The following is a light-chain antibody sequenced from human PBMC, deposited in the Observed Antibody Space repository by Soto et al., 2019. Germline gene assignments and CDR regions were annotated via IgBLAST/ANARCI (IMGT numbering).Light chain of an antibody. CDR1: SSDIGTYRY. CDR3: TSYRARSTLGVV. Sequence: QSALTQPASVSGSPGQSITISCTGTSSDIGTYRYVAWYQQYPGKAPKLMIYDVSNRPSGVSTRFSGSKSGNTASLTISGLQAEDEADYYCTSYRARSTLGVVFGGGTKLTDL. CDR2: DVS. J-gene: IGLJ2*01. V-gene: IGLV2-14*01.